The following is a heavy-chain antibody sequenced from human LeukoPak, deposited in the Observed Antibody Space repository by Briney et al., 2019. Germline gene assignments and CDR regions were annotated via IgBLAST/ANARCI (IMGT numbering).Heavy chain of an antibody. CDR1: GDSFSTYY. CDR3: ARQLYGSDY. Sequence: PSETLSLTCDVSGDSFSTYYWSWIRQSPEKGLEWIGEVNHSGYTNLNPSLKSRVTISVDTSKNQFSLKLSSVTAADTAVYYCARQLYGSDYWGQGTLVTVSS. V-gene: IGHV4-34*01. J-gene: IGHJ4*02. D-gene: IGHD4-17*01. CDR2: VNHSGYT.